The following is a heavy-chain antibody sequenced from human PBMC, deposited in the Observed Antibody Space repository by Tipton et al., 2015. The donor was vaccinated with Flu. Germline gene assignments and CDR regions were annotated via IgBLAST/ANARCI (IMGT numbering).Heavy chain of an antibody. J-gene: IGHJ3*01. CDR3: ARSLAAQLEAFDV. CDR2: VYFSGST. V-gene: IGHV4-39*07. D-gene: IGHD2-2*01. CDR1: GGSISSRSYY. Sequence: TLSLTCTVSGGSISSRSYYWGWIRQPPGKGLEWIGTVYFSGSTYYNPSLKSRVTISTDTSKNQLSLKVTSVTAADTAVYYCARSLAAQLEAFDVWGQGTVVTVSS.